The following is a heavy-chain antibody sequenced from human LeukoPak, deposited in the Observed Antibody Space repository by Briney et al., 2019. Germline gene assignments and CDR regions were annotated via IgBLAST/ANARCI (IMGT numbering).Heavy chain of an antibody. V-gene: IGHV3-15*01. D-gene: IGHD3-3*01. J-gene: IGHJ4*02. CDR2: IKSKTDGGTT. CDR3: TTRLTIDY. CDR1: GFTFSNAC. Sequence: PGGSLRLSCAASGFTFSNACMSWVRQAPGKGLEWVGRIKSKTDGGTTDYAAPVKGRFTISRDDSKTTLHLQMNSLKIEDTAMYYCTTRLTIDYWGQGTLVTVSS.